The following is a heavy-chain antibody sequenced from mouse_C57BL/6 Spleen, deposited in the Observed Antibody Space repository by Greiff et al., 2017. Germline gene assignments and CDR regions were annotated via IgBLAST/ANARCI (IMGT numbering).Heavy chain of an antibody. CDR3: ARTGIYYDYDGGVFDY. J-gene: IGHJ2*01. CDR1: GYTFTSYW. D-gene: IGHD2-4*01. V-gene: IGHV1-53*01. Sequence: QVQLQQPGTELVKPGASVKLSCTASGYTFTSYWMHWVKQRPGQGLEWIGNINPSNGGTNYHEKFKRKATLTVDKSSSTAYMQLSSLTSDDSAVYYCARTGIYYDYDGGVFDYWGQGTTLTVSS. CDR2: INPSNGGT.